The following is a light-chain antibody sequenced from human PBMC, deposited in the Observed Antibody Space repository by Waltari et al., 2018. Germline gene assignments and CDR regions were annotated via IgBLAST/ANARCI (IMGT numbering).Light chain of an antibody. V-gene: IGKV4-1*01. CDR3: QQYYTTPLT. CDR2: CAS. J-gene: IGKJ4*01. Sequence: DIVMTQSPDSLAVSLGERATINCKSSQTVLYNSNNKNYLAWYQQKPGQPPQLLIYCASTRESGVPDRFSGSGSGTDFSLTISSLQAEDVAVYYCQQYYTTPLTFGGGTKVEIK. CDR1: QTVLYNSNNKNY.